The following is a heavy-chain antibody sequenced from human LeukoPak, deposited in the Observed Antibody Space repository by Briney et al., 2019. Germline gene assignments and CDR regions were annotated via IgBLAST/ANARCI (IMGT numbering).Heavy chain of an antibody. V-gene: IGHV3-48*01. D-gene: IGHD1-26*01. CDR1: GFTFSSYS. Sequence: GGSLRLSCAASGFTFSSYSMNWVRQAPGKGLEWVSYISSSSSTIYYADSVKGRFTISRDNAKNSLYLQMHSLRAEDTAVYYCARESRGELEDYWGQGTLVTVSS. J-gene: IGHJ4*02. CDR3: ARESRGELEDY. CDR2: ISSSSSTI.